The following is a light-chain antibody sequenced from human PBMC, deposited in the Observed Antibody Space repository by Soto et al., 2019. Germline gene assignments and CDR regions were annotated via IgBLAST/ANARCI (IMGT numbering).Light chain of an antibody. CDR2: DAS. CDR3: QQRSNWPRLT. CDR1: QSVSSY. V-gene: IGKV3-11*01. Sequence: EIVLTQSPATLSLSPGERATLSCRASQSVSSYLAWYQQKPGQAPRLLIYDASNRAPGIPARFSGSGSGTDFTLTISSLEPEDFAVYYRQQRSNWPRLTFGGGTKVEIK. J-gene: IGKJ4*01.